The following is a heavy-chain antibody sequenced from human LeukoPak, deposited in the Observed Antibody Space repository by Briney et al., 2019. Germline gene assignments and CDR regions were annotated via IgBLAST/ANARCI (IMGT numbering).Heavy chain of an antibody. Sequence: GGSLRLSCAASGFTVSRNYMSWVRQSLGKGLKWVSVIYSGGSTYYADSVKGRFTISRDNSKDTLYLQMNSLRAEDTAVYYCARDRHGGDRYRVDPWGQGTLVTVSS. J-gene: IGHJ5*02. D-gene: IGHD5-12*01. V-gene: IGHV3-53*01. CDR2: IYSGGST. CDR1: GFTVSRNY. CDR3: ARDRHGGDRYRVDP.